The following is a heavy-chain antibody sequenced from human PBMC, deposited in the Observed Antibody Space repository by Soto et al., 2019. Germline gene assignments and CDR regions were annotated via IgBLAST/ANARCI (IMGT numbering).Heavy chain of an antibody. Sequence: HVQLQESGPGLVEPSETLSLTCIFSNGSISGYYWTWIRQPPGKGLEWIGYIYYSGTTHYSPSLKSRVTISVDTSKTLFSLKLSSVTDADTAVYYCARVILEPAASKPLDIWGQWAMVTVSS. D-gene: IGHD6-13*01. CDR3: ARVILEPAASKPLDI. J-gene: IGHJ3*02. CDR1: NGSISGYY. V-gene: IGHV4-59*01. CDR2: IYYSGTT.